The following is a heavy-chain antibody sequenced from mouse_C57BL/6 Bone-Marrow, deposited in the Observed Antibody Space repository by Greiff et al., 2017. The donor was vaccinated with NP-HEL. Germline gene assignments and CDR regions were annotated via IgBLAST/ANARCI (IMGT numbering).Heavy chain of an antibody. Sequence: QVQLQQPGAELVKPGASVKLSCKASGYTFTSYWMHWVKQRPGQGLEWIGRIYPKDGGTNYNEKFKGKATLTADKPSSTAYMQLSSLTSEDSAVYFCAKYCNDIDYWGQGTTLTVSS. CDR2: IYPKDGGT. D-gene: IGHD2-1*01. CDR3: AKYCNDIDY. J-gene: IGHJ2*01. CDR1: GYTFTSYW. V-gene: IGHV1-62-3*01.